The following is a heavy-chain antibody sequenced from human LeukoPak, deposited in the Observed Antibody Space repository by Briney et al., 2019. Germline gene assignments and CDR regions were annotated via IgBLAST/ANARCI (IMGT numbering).Heavy chain of an antibody. V-gene: IGHV3-9*01. Sequence: GGSLRLSCAASGFTFDDYAMHWVRQAPGKGLEWVSGISWNSGRIGYADFVKGRFTISRDNARNSLYLQMNSLRAEDTALYYCAKAISLWGWFDPWGQGTLVTVSS. CDR3: AKAISLWGWFDP. CDR2: ISWNSGRI. J-gene: IGHJ5*02. CDR1: GFTFDDYA. D-gene: IGHD5-24*01.